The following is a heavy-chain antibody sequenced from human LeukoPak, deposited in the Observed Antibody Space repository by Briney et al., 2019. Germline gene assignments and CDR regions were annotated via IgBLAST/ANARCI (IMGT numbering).Heavy chain of an antibody. Sequence: GGSLRLSCAASGFTFSSYWMSWVRQAPGKGLEWVAVISHDGGNEFYADSVKGRFTISRDNGKNSLYLQMNSLRAEDTAVYYCARGGSDSDYWGQGTLVTVSS. CDR3: ARGGSDSDY. CDR1: GFTFSSYW. J-gene: IGHJ4*02. D-gene: IGHD6-6*01. V-gene: IGHV3-7*04. CDR2: ISHDGGNE.